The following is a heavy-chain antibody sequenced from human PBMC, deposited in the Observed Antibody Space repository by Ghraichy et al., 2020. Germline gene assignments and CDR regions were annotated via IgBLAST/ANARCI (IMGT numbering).Heavy chain of an antibody. CDR3: ARSGYTGGWPAFDY. V-gene: IGHV3-48*02. Sequence: GGSLRLSCAASGFTFSTYSMNWVRQAPGKGLEWISYISSSSSGIYYADSVKGRFTISRDNAKKSLYLQMNSLRDEDTAVYYCARSGYTGGWPAFDYWGQGTLVTVSS. CDR1: GFTFSTYS. D-gene: IGHD6-19*01. J-gene: IGHJ4*02. CDR2: ISSSSSGI.